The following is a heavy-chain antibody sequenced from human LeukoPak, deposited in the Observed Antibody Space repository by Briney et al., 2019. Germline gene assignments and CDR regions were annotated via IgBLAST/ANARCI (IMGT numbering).Heavy chain of an antibody. J-gene: IGHJ4*02. V-gene: IGHV3-7*03. Sequence: GGSLRLSCAASGFSVRDFWMAWVRQAPGKGLEWVAHIKEDRTADYYVDSVKGRFSISKDDGKNSLHLQMNSLRAEDTAVYYCAKDGDIVVVVAATDWGQGTLVTVSS. CDR3: AKDGDIVVVVAATD. D-gene: IGHD2-15*01. CDR2: IKEDRTAD. CDR1: GFSVRDFW.